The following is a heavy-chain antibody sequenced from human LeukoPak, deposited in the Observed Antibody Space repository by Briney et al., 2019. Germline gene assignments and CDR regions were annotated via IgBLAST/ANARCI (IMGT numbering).Heavy chain of an antibody. CDR2: IIPILGIA. Sequence: GASVKVSRKASGGTFSSYAISWVRQAPGQGLEWMGRIIPILGIANYAQKFQGRVTITADKSTSTAYMELSSLRSEDTAVYYCARSKQYAIFGVVIISWFDPWGQGTLVTVSS. CDR1: GGTFSSYA. CDR3: ARSKQYAIFGVVIISWFDP. V-gene: IGHV1-69*04. J-gene: IGHJ5*02. D-gene: IGHD3-3*01.